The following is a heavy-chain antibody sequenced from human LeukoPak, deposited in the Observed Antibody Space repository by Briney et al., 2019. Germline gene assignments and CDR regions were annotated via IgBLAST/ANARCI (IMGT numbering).Heavy chain of an antibody. D-gene: IGHD6-19*01. CDR1: GFTFSSYS. V-gene: IGHV3-30*03. J-gene: IGHJ6*03. CDR3: ARRVSGWSSHFYYYIDV. Sequence: GGSLRLSCAASGFTFSSYSMNWIRQAPGKGLEWVAVISYDGSNKYYADSVKGRFTISRDNSKNTLYLQMNSLRAEDTAVYYCARRVSGWSSHFYYYIDVWGEGTTVTISS. CDR2: ISYDGSNK.